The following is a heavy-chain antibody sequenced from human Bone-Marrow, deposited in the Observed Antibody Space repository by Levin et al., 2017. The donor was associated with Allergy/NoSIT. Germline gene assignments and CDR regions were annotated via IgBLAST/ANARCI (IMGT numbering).Heavy chain of an antibody. CDR1: GFTFDDYA. J-gene: IGHJ4*02. CDR2: ISWNSDSI. Sequence: PGGSLRLSCAASGFTFDDYAMHWVRQAPGKGLEWVSGISWNSDSIAYVDSVKGRFTISRDNAKNSLYLQMNSLRPEDTAVYYCVRDGRVNIAGFCDYWGQGTLVTVSS. CDR3: VRDGRVNIAGFCDY. D-gene: IGHD6-13*01. V-gene: IGHV3-9*01.